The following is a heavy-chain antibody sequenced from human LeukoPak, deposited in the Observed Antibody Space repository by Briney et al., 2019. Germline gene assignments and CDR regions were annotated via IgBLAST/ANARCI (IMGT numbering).Heavy chain of an antibody. CDR2: MKHDGSEK. CDR1: GFTFSSYW. J-gene: IGHJ4*02. CDR3: ARDNGGLFDY. D-gene: IGHD2-8*01. V-gene: IGHV3-7*03. Sequence: GGSLRLSCAASGFTFSSYWMAWVRQAPGKGLEWVANMKHDGSEKYYADSVKGRFTISRDNAKNSLYLQMNSLRAEDTALYYCARDNGGLFDYWGQGTLVPVSS.